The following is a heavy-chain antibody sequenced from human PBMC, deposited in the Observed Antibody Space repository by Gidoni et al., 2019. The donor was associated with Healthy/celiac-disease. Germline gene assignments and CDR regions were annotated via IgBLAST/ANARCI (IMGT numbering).Heavy chain of an antibody. D-gene: IGHD6-19*01. V-gene: IGHV3-30*18. CDR3: AKGTKQWLVRVGLDY. J-gene: IGHJ4*02. CDR2: ISYDGSNK. CDR1: GFTFSSYG. Sequence: QVQLVESGGGVVQPGRSLRLSCAASGFTFSSYGMHWVRQAPGKGLEWVAVISYDGSNKYYADSVKGRFTISRDNSKNTLYLQMNSLRAEDTAVYYCAKGTKQWLVRVGLDYWGQGTLVTVSS.